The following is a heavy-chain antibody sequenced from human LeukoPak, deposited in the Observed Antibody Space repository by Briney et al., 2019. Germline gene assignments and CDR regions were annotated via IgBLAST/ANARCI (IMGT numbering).Heavy chain of an antibody. CDR1: GFTFSSYG. V-gene: IGHV3-23*01. Sequence: PGGSLRLSCAASGFTFSSYGMSWVRQAPGKGLEWVSAISGSGGSTYYADSVKGRFTISIDNSENTLYLQMNSLRAEDTAVYYCARDDYGETFDYWGQGTLVTVSS. D-gene: IGHD4-17*01. CDR2: ISGSGGST. CDR3: ARDDYGETFDY. J-gene: IGHJ4*02.